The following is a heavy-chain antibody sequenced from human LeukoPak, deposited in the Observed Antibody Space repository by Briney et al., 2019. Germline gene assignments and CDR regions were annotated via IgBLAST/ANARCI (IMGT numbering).Heavy chain of an antibody. CDR2: INSNSGGT. CDR3: ARDLVTMVRGVSQI. J-gene: IGHJ4*02. D-gene: IGHD3-10*01. Sequence: ASVKVSCKASGYTFTGYYMHWVRQAPGQGLEWMGWINSNSGGTNYAQKFQGRVTMTRDTSISTAYMELSRLRSDDTAVYYCARDLVTMVRGVSQIWGQGTLVTVSS. V-gene: IGHV1-2*02. CDR1: GYTFTGYY.